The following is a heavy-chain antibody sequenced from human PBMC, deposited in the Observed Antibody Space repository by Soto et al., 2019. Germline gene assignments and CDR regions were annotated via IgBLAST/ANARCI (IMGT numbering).Heavy chain of an antibody. Sequence: SETLSLTCTVSGDSLGNYYWFWIRQPVGKGLEWIGRVSSSGNTNANPTLNSRATMSIDTSKSQFSLRLRSVTAADTAVYYCARADYEILTGSYAMDVWGQGATVTVSS. CDR1: GDSLGNYY. CDR3: ARADYEILTGSYAMDV. D-gene: IGHD3-9*01. V-gene: IGHV4-4*07. CDR2: VSSSGNT. J-gene: IGHJ6*02.